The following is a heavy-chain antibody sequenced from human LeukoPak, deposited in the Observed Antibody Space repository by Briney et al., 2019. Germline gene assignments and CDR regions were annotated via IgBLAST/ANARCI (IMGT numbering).Heavy chain of an antibody. CDR2: IYYSGGT. Sequence: PSETLSLTCTVSGGSISSSSYYWGWIRQPPGKGLEWIGNIYYSGGTYYNPSLKSRVTISVDTSKNQFSLKLSSVTAADTAVYYCARSKRASYYYDSSGYYNAFDIWGQGTMVTVSS. V-gene: IGHV4-39*07. J-gene: IGHJ3*02. CDR1: GGSISSSSYY. D-gene: IGHD3-22*01. CDR3: ARSKRASYYYDSSGYYNAFDI.